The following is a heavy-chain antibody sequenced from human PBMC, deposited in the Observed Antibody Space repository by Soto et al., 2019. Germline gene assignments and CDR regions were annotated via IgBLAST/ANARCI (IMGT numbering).Heavy chain of an antibody. CDR3: ARGTGDIVVVPAAKGYYYYMDV. CDR1: GGSFSGYY. J-gene: IGHJ6*03. D-gene: IGHD2-2*01. V-gene: IGHV4-34*01. CDR2: INHSGST. Sequence: SETLSLTCAVYGGSFSGYYWSWIRQPPGKGLEWIGEINHSGSTNYNPSPKSRVTISVDTSKNQFSLKLSSVTAADTAVYYCARGTGDIVVVPAAKGYYYYMDVWGKGTTVTVSS.